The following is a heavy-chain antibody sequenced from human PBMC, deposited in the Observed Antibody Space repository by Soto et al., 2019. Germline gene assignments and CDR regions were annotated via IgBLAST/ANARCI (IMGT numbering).Heavy chain of an antibody. CDR3: VKPMIGMIITNYFDY. CDR1: GFTFRNYA. V-gene: IGHV3-23*01. CDR2: ISGSGGST. D-gene: IGHD3-22*01. J-gene: IGHJ4*02. Sequence: PGGSLRLCCAASGFTFRNYAVSWVRQAPGKGLEWVSTISGSGGSTYYADSVKGRFTISRDNSKNTLYLQVSSLRVEDTAVYYCVKPMIGMIITNYFDYWAQGTLVTVSS.